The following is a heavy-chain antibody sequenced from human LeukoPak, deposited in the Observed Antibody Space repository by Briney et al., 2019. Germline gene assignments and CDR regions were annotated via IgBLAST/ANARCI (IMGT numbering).Heavy chain of an antibody. CDR3: ARQDCSGGSCYLDC. CDR1: GFTVSSNY. V-gene: IGHV3-30*03. CDR2: ISHDGSNK. Sequence: QPGGSLRLSCAASGFTVSSNYMSWVRQAPGKGLEWVTVISHDGSNKYYADSVKGRFTISRDDSTNTLCLRMNSLRAEDTALYYCARQDCSGGSCYLDCWGQGTLVTVSS. D-gene: IGHD2-15*01. J-gene: IGHJ4*02.